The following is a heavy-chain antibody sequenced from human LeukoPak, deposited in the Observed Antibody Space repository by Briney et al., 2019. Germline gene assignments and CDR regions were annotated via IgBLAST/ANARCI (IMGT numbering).Heavy chain of an antibody. Sequence: GASLRLSCAASGVTFSSSGLGWVRHAPGKGLECVSAIGTGVNNVYYADSVKGRFTISRDNSKNTLYLQMNSLRAEDTAVYYCAKTGPYYFDDWGQGILVTVSS. CDR1: GVTFSSSG. D-gene: IGHD1-1*01. CDR3: AKTGPYYFDD. J-gene: IGHJ4*02. CDR2: IGTGVNNV. V-gene: IGHV3-23*01.